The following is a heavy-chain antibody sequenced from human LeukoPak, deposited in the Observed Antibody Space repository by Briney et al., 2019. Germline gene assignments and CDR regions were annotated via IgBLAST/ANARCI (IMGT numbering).Heavy chain of an antibody. CDR2: ISGSGGST. V-gene: IGHV3-23*01. D-gene: IGHD6-13*01. Sequence: PGGSLRLSCAGSGFTFSSYAMSWVRQAPGKWLEWVSAISGSGGSTYYADSVKGRFTISRDNSKNTLYLQMNSLRAEDTAVYYCAVHGYSSSFDYWGQGTLVTVSS. J-gene: IGHJ4*02. CDR1: GFTFSSYA. CDR3: AVHGYSSSFDY.